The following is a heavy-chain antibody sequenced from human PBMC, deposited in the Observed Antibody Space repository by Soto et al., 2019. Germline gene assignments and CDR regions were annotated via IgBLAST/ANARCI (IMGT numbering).Heavy chain of an antibody. CDR2: IYWNDDK. Sequence: SGPTLVNPTQTLTLTCTFSGFSLSTSGVGVGWIRQPPGKALEWLALIYWNDDKRYSPSLKSRLTITKDTSKNQVVLTMTNMDPVDTATYYCARSVVVITNYYYYGMDVWGQGTTVTVSS. CDR1: GFSLSTSGVG. CDR3: ARSVVVITNYYYYGMDV. J-gene: IGHJ6*02. D-gene: IGHD3-22*01. V-gene: IGHV2-5*01.